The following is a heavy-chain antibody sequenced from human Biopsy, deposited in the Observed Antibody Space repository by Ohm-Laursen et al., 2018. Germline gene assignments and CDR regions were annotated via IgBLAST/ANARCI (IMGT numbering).Heavy chain of an antibody. CDR2: IIPSLNAR. CDR3: EFIDY. V-gene: IGHV1-69*04. Sequence: SSVKVSCKASGSTFKTYGVNWVRQAPGQGLEWMGRIIPSLNARDFAQKFQGRVTFTADKSTTTAYMELGSLTSDDTAVYFCEFIDYWGRGTLVTVSS. CDR1: GSTFKTYG. J-gene: IGHJ4*02.